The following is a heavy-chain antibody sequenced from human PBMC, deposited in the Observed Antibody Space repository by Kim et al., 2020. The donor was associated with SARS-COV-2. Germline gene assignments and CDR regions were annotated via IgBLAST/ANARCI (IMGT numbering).Heavy chain of an antibody. V-gene: IGHV4-34*01. Sequence: KSGVTISVDTSKNQFSLKLSSVTAADTDVYYCARKLRGFWSGYPNWFDPWGQGTLVTVSS. J-gene: IGHJ5*02. D-gene: IGHD3-3*01. CDR3: ARKLRGFWSGYPNWFDP.